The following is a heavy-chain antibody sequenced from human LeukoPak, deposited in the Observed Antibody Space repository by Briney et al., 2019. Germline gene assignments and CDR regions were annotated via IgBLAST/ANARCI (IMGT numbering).Heavy chain of an antibody. CDR1: GGSFSGYY. CDR3: ARMTTVIGFDY. CDR2: INHSGST. D-gene: IGHD4-17*01. V-gene: IGHV4-34*01. J-gene: IGHJ4*02. Sequence: SETLSLTCAVYGGSFSGYYWSWIRQPPGKGLEWIGEINHSGSTNSNPSLKSRVTISVDTSKNQFSLKRSSVTAAETAVYYCARMTTVIGFDYWGQGTLVTVSS.